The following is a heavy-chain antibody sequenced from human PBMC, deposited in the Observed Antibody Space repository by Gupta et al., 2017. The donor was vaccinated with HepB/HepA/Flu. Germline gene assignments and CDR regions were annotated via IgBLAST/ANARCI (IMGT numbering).Heavy chain of an antibody. CDR2: VSNDGSNE. CDR3: AKDPTNRFYYYYMDV. D-gene: IGHD2-8*01. J-gene: IGHJ6*03. CDR1: GLTLSRYG. V-gene: IGHV3-30*18. Sequence: QVQLVESGGGVVQPGRSLRLSCAASGLTLSRYGMHWVPQAPGKGLEWVAVVSNDGSNEYYADSVKGRFTTSRDNSKNTLYLQMNSLRAEDTAVYYCAKDPTNRFYYYYMDVWGKGTTVTVSS.